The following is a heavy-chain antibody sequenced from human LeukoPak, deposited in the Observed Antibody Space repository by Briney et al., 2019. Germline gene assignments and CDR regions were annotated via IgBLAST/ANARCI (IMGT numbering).Heavy chain of an antibody. D-gene: IGHD2-2*01. V-gene: IGHV3-7*01. Sequence: GGSLRLSCAASGFTFSSYWMSWVRQAPGKGLERVAHIKQDGSEKYYVDSVKGRFTISRDNAKNSLYLQMNSLRAEDTAVYYCARDQYCSSTSCYDYWGQGTLVTVSS. CDR1: GFTFSSYW. CDR3: ARDQYCSSTSCYDY. J-gene: IGHJ4*02. CDR2: IKQDGSEK.